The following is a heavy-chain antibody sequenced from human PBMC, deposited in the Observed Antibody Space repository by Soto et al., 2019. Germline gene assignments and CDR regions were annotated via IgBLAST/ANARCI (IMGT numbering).Heavy chain of an antibody. Sequence: QVQLVQSGAEVKKPGASVKVSCKTSGYTFTSHEINWVRQAAGQVLECLGCMNPNNGNTGYAQKFQVRDIMTRDTSISTAYSELSSLRSADPAVYYCAKNPAKAGYFEFWGQGSLVTVSS. CDR2: MNPNNGNT. CDR1: GYTFTSHE. V-gene: IGHV1-8*01. D-gene: IGHD6-13*01. CDR3: AKNPAKAGYFEF. J-gene: IGHJ4*02.